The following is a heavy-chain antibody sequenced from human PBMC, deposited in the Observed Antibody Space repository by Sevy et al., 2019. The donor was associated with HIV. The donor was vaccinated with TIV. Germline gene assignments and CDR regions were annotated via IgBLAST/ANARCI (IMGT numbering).Heavy chain of an antibody. Sequence: GGSLRLSCAASGFTFISYDIHWVRQAPGKGLEWVAAISYDGNNKYYADSVKGRFTISRDNSKNTLYLQMNSLIAEDTAMYYCAKDLFWTDYHSYSGMDVWGQGTTVTVSS. CDR3: AKDLFWTDYHSYSGMDV. CDR1: GFTFISYD. CDR2: ISYDGNNK. J-gene: IGHJ6*02. V-gene: IGHV3-30*18. D-gene: IGHD3-3*01.